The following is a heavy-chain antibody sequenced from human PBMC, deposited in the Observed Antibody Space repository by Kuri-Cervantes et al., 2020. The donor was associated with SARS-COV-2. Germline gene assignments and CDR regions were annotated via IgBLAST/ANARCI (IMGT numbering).Heavy chain of an antibody. V-gene: IGHV3-23*01. Sequence: GESLKISCEGSGYNFPLFWIGWVRQAPGKGLEWVSTISGSGGKTYYADSVKGRFTISRDNSKNTLYLQMNSLRAEDTAVYYCARDPDYYDSSGYYGGFDYWGQGTLVTVSS. D-gene: IGHD3-22*01. CDR3: ARDPDYYDSSGYYGGFDY. CDR2: ISGSGGKT. J-gene: IGHJ4*02. CDR1: GYNFPLFW.